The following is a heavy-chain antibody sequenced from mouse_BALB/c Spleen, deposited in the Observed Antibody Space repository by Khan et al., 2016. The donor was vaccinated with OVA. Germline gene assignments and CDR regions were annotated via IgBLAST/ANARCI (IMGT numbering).Heavy chain of an antibody. J-gene: IGHJ2*01. CDR3: ARTGYYYFDY. D-gene: IGHD2-3*01. V-gene: IGHV5-17*02. CDR1: GFTFSGFG. CDR2: ISSDSNTI. Sequence: EVQLVESGGGLVQTGGSRKLSCAASGFTFSGFGMHWVRQAPEKGLEWVAYISSDSNTIYYADTVKGRFTISRDTPKNTLFLQMTILRSEDTAMYYCARTGYYYFDYWGQGTTLTVSS.